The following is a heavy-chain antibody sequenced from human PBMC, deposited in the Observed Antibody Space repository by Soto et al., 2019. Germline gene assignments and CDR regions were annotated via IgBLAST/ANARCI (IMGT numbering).Heavy chain of an antibody. CDR2: ISPHNFNT. V-gene: IGHV1-18*01. CDR1: GYTFTHFY. Sequence: GASVKVSCKASGYTFTHFYITWVRQAPGQGLEWMGAISPHNFNTNYAQKFRGRVTLTTEKSTNTAYMDLRSPTSDDTAVYYCARERYGDSPQRYYYGMDVWGQGTTVTVSS. D-gene: IGHD4-17*01. J-gene: IGHJ6*02. CDR3: ARERYGDSPQRYYYGMDV.